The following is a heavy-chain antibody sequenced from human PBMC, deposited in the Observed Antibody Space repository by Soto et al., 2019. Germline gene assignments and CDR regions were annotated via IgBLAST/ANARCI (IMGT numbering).Heavy chain of an antibody. CDR1: GGSFSGYY. V-gene: IGHV4-34*01. D-gene: IGHD3-3*01. CDR2: INHSGST. CDR3: ARVRLGFGVVISLWYFDL. Sequence: QVQLQQWGAGLLKPSETLSLTCAVYGGSFSGYYWSWIRQPPGKGLEWIGEINHSGSTNYNPSLKSRVTISVDTSKNQFSLKLSSVTAADTAVYYCARVRLGFGVVISLWYFDLWGRGTLVTVSS. J-gene: IGHJ2*01.